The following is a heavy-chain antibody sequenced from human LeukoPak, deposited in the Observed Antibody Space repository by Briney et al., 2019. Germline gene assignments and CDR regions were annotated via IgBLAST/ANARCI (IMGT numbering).Heavy chain of an antibody. CDR2: ISSSGSSI. J-gene: IGHJ4*02. V-gene: IGHV3-48*03. Sequence: GGSLRLSCAASGFTLSSYDMNWVRQAPGKGLEWVSYISSSGSSIYYADSVKGRFIISRDNAKNSVYLQMNSLRAEDTAVYYCVRVRSGAYWGQGTLVTVSS. CDR1: GFTLSSYD. D-gene: IGHD3-10*01. CDR3: VRVRSGAY.